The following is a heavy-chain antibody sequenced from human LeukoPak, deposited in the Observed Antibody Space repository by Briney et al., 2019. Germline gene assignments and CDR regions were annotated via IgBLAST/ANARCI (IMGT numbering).Heavy chain of an antibody. V-gene: IGHV3-7*01. Sequence: PGGSLRLSCAASGFTFSNYWMNWVRQAPGKGLEWVANIKQGGSEKYYVDSVKGRFTISRDNAKNSLYLQMNSLRAEDTAVYYCARDAVGYGDLGYFDYWGQGTLVTVSS. CDR2: IKQGGSEK. CDR1: GFTFSNYW. CDR3: ARDAVGYGDLGYFDY. J-gene: IGHJ4*02. D-gene: IGHD4-17*01.